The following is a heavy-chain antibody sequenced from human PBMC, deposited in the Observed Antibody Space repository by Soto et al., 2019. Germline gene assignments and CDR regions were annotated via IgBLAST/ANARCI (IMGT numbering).Heavy chain of an antibody. CDR3: AKQKGACGDSTRSLPS. CDR2: SSSGGGST. J-gene: IGHJ5*02. Sequence: GGSLRLSCAASGFTFSSYAMSWVRQTPGKGLEWVSASSSGGGSTYYADSVKGRFTISRDNSKNTLYLQMNSLRAEDTAVYYCAKQKGACGDSTRSLPSWGTGP. D-gene: IGHD2-21*01. CDR1: GFTFSSYA. V-gene: IGHV3-23*01.